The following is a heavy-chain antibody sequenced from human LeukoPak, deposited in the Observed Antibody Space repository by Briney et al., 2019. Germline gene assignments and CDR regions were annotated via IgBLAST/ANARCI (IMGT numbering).Heavy chain of an antibody. J-gene: IGHJ4*02. V-gene: IGHV4-59*08. CDR1: GASINNYY. Sequence: SETLSLTCTVSGASINNYYWSWIRQPPGKALEWIGYISYTGSTNYSPSLKSRVTMSVDTSKNQFSLRLSSVTAADTAVYYCTAYLGFCTNGVCYDYFDYWGQGTLVTVSS. CDR3: TAYLGFCTNGVCYDYFDY. CDR2: ISYTGST. D-gene: IGHD2-8*01.